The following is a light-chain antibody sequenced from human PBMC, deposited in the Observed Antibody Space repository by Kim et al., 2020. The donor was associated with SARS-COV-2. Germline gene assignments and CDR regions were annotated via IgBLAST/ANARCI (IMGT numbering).Light chain of an antibody. Sequence: GQKVAIFCSGSSSNIGNNYVSWYQQLPGTAPRLFIYDNTERPSGIPDRFSGSKSGTSATLGITGLHTGDEADYYCATWDSSLSTVVFGGGTQLTVL. CDR1: SSNIGNNY. CDR3: ATWDSSLSTVV. J-gene: IGLJ2*01. V-gene: IGLV1-51*01. CDR2: DNT.